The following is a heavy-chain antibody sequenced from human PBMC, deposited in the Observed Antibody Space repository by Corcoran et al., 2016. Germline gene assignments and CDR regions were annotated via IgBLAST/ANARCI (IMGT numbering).Heavy chain of an antibody. CDR3: ARDRDWSSTSCYRLYGMDV. CDR2: IWYDGSNK. D-gene: IGHD2-2*02. V-gene: IGHV3-33*01. CDR1: GFTFSSYG. Sequence: QVQLVESGGGVVQPGRSLRLSCAASGFTFSSYGMHWVRQAPGKGLEWVAVIWYDGSNKYYADSVKGRFTISRDNSKNPLYLQMNSLRAEDTAVYYCARDRDWSSTSCYRLYGMDVWGQGTTVTVSS. J-gene: IGHJ6*02.